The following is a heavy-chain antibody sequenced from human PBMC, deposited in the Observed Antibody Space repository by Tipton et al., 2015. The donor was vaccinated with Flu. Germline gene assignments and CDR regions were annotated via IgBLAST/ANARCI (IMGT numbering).Heavy chain of an antibody. CDR1: GFTFSSYD. Sequence: SLRLSCVASGFTFSSYDMNWVRQAPGKGLEWISFISTSANTIYYAESVKGRFTMSRDNAKNSPYLQMDSLRVEDTAVYYCARPTYGMDVWGQGTTVTISS. CDR2: ISTSANTI. J-gene: IGHJ6*02. V-gene: IGHV3-48*03. CDR3: ARPTYGMDV.